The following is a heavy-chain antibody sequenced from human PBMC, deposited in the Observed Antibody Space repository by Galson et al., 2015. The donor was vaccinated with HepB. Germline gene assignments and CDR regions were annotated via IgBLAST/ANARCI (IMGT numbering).Heavy chain of an antibody. CDR1: GGSITINNYY. CDR3: ARHLGDSGFPRFVDS. D-gene: IGHD3-22*01. Sequence: SETLSLTCTVSGGSITINNYYWGWIRQPPGKGLEWLGSIDYTGRTYNSPSLKSRVTISVDTSKNQFSLKLSSVTAADTAIYYCARHLGDSGFPRFVDSWGQGTLLTVSS. J-gene: IGHJ4*02. V-gene: IGHV4-39*01. CDR2: IDYTGRT.